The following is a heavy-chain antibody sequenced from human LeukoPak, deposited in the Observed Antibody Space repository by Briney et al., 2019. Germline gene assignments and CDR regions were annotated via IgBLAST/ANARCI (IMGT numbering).Heavy chain of an antibody. V-gene: IGHV4-38-2*01. CDR3: ARLYPFRPMTTVTYAHFDY. D-gene: IGHD4-11*01. CDR1: GYSISRGYY. J-gene: IGHJ4*02. Sequence: PSETLSLTCALSGYSISRGYYWGRIRQPPGKGLEWIGRIYHSGRTYYNPSLKSRVTISVDTSKNQFSLKLSSVTAAHTTVYYCARLYPFRPMTTVTYAHFDYCRQGSLVTVSS. CDR2: IYHSGRT.